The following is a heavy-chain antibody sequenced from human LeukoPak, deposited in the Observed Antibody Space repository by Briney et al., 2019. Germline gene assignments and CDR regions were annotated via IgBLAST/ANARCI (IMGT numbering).Heavy chain of an antibody. V-gene: IGHV1-18*01. CDR2: ISAYNGNT. D-gene: IGHD5-12*01. CDR1: GYTFTSYG. J-gene: IGHJ4*02. CDR3: ATGRYSGYVPGGSYVY. Sequence: GASVKVSFKASGYTFTSYGISWVRQAPGQRREWMGWISAYNGNTNYAQKLQGRVTMTTDTSTSTAYMELRSLRSDDTAVYYCATGRYSGYVPGGSYVYWGQGTLVSV.